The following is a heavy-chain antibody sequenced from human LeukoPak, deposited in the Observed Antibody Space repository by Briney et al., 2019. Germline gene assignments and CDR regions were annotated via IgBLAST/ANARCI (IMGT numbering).Heavy chain of an antibody. D-gene: IGHD1-26*01. V-gene: IGHV1-18*01. Sequence: ASVKVSCKASGYTFTSYGISWVRQAPGQGLEWMGWISAYNGNTNYAQKLQGRVTMTTDTSTSTAYMELRSLRSDDTAVYYCARGPYSGSYLTYYFDYWGQGTLVTVSS. J-gene: IGHJ4*02. CDR1: GYTFTSYG. CDR3: ARGPYSGSYLTYYFDY. CDR2: ISAYNGNT.